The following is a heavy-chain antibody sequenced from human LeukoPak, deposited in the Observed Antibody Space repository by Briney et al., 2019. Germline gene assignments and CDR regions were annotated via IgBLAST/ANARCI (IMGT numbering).Heavy chain of an antibody. CDR2: ISWNSGSI. J-gene: IGHJ4*02. Sequence: PGGSLRLSCAASGFTFDDYAMHWVRHAPGKGLEWVSGISWNSGSIGYADSVKGRFTISRDNAKNSLYLQMNSLRAEDTAVYYCARDGPAMVTRGDYWGQGTLVTVSS. V-gene: IGHV3-9*01. CDR1: GFTFDDYA. CDR3: ARDGPAMVTRGDY. D-gene: IGHD5-18*01.